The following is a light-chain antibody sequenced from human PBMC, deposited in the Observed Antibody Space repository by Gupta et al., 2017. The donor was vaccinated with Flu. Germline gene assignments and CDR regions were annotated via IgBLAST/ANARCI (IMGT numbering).Light chain of an antibody. CDR2: GVS. V-gene: IGKV1-39*01. J-gene: IGKJ4*01. CDR1: LSVSKY. Sequence: IQMTQSPPPLSASVGDTVTITCWATLSVSKYLTWYQQQPGKAPKLLIYGVSTLHTGVPARFSDSGSGTDFVLTIKNLQPEDFGTYFCLQSLRTPLTFGKGT. CDR3: LQSLRTPLT.